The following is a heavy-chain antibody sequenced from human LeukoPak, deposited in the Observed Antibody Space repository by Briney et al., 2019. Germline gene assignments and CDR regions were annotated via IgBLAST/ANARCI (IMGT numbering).Heavy chain of an antibody. J-gene: IGHJ4*02. Sequence: GGSLRLSCAASGFTFDDYAMHWVRQAPGKGPEWVSGICWNSGSIGYADSVKGRFTISRDNAKNSLYLQMNSLRAEDTALYYCAKDTGYSGYDYYFDYWGQGTLVTVSS. CDR3: AKDTGYSGYDYYFDY. CDR2: ICWNSGSI. D-gene: IGHD5-12*01. V-gene: IGHV3-9*01. CDR1: GFTFDDYA.